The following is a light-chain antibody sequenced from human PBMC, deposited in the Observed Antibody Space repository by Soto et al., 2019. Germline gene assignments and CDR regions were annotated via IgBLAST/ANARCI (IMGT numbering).Light chain of an antibody. V-gene: IGLV2-11*01. J-gene: IGLJ1*01. CDR3: CSYAGSPRYV. CDR2: DVS. Sequence: QSALTQPRSVSWSPGQSVTISCTGTSGDVGYYNYVSWYQQHPGKAPKVMIYDVSERPSGVPDRFSGSKSGNTASLTISGLQAEDEADYYCCSYAGSPRYVFGTGTKVTVL. CDR1: SGDVGYYNY.